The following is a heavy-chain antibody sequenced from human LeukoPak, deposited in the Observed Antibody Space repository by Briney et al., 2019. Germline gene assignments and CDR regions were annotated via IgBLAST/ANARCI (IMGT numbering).Heavy chain of an antibody. V-gene: IGHV3-23*01. D-gene: IGHD6-13*01. CDR1: GFIFSSYG. Sequence: GGSLRLFCAASGFIFSSYGMTWVRQAPGKGLEWVSSISATGGGTYYADSVKGRFTISRDNSKNTLYLQVNSLRAEDTAVYYCAKDRPYSSSWYGAGDYWGQGTLVTVSS. CDR2: ISATGGGT. CDR3: AKDRPYSSSWYGAGDY. J-gene: IGHJ4*02.